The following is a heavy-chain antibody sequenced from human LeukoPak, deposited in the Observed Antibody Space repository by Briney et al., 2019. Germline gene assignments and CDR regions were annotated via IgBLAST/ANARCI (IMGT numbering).Heavy chain of an antibody. V-gene: IGHV4-39*01. J-gene: IGHJ4*02. Sequence: SETLSLTCTVSGGSISSSSYYWGWIRQPPGKGLEWIGSIYYSGSTYYNPSLKSRVTISVDTSKNQFSLKLSSVTAADTAVYYCARHGLEVRGADYWGQGTLVTVSS. CDR1: GGSISSSSYY. CDR3: ARHGLEVRGADY. D-gene: IGHD3-10*01. CDR2: IYYSGST.